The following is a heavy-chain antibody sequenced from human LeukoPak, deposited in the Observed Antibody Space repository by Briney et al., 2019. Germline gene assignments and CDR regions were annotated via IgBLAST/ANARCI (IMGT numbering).Heavy chain of an antibody. J-gene: IGHJ4*02. CDR3: ASKLRFLEWLSLSD. D-gene: IGHD3-3*01. CDR2: IILIFGTA. Sequence: GASVKVSCKASGGTFSSYAISWVRQAPGQGLEWMGGIILIFGTANYAQKFQGRVTITADESTSTAYMELSSLRSEDTAVYYCASKLRFLEWLSLSDWGQGTLVTVSS. CDR1: GGTFSSYA. V-gene: IGHV1-69*13.